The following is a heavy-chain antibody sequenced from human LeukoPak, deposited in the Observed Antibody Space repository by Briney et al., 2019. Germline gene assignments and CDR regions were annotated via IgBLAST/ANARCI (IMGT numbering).Heavy chain of an antibody. V-gene: IGHV4-59*01. CDR2: IYYSGST. CDR3: ARGFLCGGDCNAFDI. CDR1: GGSISSYY. J-gene: IGHJ3*02. Sequence: SETLSPTCTVSGGSISSYYWSWIRLPPGKGLEWIGYIYYSGSTNYNPSLKTRVTISVDTSKNQFSLNLSSVTAADTAVYYCARGFLCGGDCNAFDIWGQGTKVTVSS. D-gene: IGHD2-21*02.